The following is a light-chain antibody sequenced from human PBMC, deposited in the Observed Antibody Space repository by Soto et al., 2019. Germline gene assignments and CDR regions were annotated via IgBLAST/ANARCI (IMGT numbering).Light chain of an antibody. CDR1: QSIANF. CDR3: QQSYSSLWT. Sequence: DIQMTQSPSSLSASVGDRVTITCRASQSIANFLNWYQQKPGKAPKLEIYGTSTLQSGVPSRCSGSGSRTEFTLTITRLHREDFAAYYCQQSYSSLWTFGHGTKVYNK. J-gene: IGKJ1*01. V-gene: IGKV1-39*01. CDR2: GTS.